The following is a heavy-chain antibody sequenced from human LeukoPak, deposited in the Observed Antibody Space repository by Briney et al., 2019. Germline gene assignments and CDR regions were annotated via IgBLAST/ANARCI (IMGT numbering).Heavy chain of an antibody. CDR3: AGAEGYCSSTSCYSWFDP. CDR1: GGTFSSYA. D-gene: IGHD2-2*02. CDR2: IIPIFGTA. V-gene: IGHV1-69*13. J-gene: IGHJ5*02. Sequence: SVKVSCKASGGTFSSYAISWVRQAPGQGLEWMGGIIPIFGTANYAQKFQGRVTITADESTSTAYMELSSLRSEDTAVYYCAGAEGYCSSTSCYSWFDPWGQGTLVTVSS.